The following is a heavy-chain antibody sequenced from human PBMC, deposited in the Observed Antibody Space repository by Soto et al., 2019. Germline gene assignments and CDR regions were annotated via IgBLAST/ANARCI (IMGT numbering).Heavy chain of an antibody. CDR3: ARFNWYFDL. V-gene: IGHV4-59*01. CDR2: IYYRGST. Sequence: QVQLQESGPGLVKPSETLSLTCTVSGGSISSYYWSWIRQPPGKGLEWIGYIYYRGSTNYNPSLKXRXTXXVDPSKNQSSLKLSSVTAADTAMYYCARFNWYFDLWGRGTLVTVSS. CDR1: GGSISSYY. J-gene: IGHJ2*01.